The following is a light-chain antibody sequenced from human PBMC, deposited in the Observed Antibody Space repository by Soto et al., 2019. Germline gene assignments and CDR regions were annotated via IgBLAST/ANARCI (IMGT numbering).Light chain of an antibody. Sequence: EIVLTQSPGTLSLSPGERATLSCRASQSVSSNYLVWYQQKPGQAPRLLIYDTSSRATGIPDRFSGSGSGTDFTLTISRLDPEDFAVYYWQQYDSSPRTFGQGTKVEIK. CDR1: QSVSSNY. J-gene: IGKJ1*01. V-gene: IGKV3-20*01. CDR3: QQYDSSPRT. CDR2: DTS.